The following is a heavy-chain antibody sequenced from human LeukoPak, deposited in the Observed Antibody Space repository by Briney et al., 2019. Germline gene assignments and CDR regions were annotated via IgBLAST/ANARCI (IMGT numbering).Heavy chain of an antibody. CDR1: GGTFSSYA. Sequence: SVKVSCKASGGTFSSYAISWVRQAPGQGLEWMGGIIPIFGTANYAQKFQGRVTITADESTSTAYMELSSLRSEDTAVYYCARDYYDSSGYYGGNDYWGQGTLVTVSS. CDR2: IIPIFGTA. CDR3: ARDYYDSSGYYGGNDY. V-gene: IGHV1-69*13. D-gene: IGHD3-22*01. J-gene: IGHJ4*02.